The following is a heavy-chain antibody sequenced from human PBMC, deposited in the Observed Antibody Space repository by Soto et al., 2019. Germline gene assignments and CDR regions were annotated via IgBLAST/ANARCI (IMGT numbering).Heavy chain of an antibody. CDR3: AKVYI. Sequence: PGGSLRLSCAASGFTFSSYSMNWVRQAPGKGLEWASYISSSGTYIFYADSVKGRFTISRDNAKNSAFLQMNSLRAEDTAVYYCAKVYIWGQGTMVTVSS. CDR2: ISSSGTYI. J-gene: IGHJ3*02. CDR1: GFTFSSYS. V-gene: IGHV3-21*05.